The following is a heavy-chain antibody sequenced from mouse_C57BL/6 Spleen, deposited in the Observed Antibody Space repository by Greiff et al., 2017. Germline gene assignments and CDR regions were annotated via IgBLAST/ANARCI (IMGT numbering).Heavy chain of an antibody. CDR1: GFNIKDYY. D-gene: IGHD1-1*01. CDR3: TTLLLRYDYAMDY. J-gene: IGHJ4*01. Sequence: VQLKQSGAELVRPGASVKLSCTASGFNIKDYYMHWVKQRPEQGLEWIGRIDPEDGDTEYAPKFQGKATMTADTSSNTAYLQLSSLTSEDTAVYYCTTLLLRYDYAMDYWGQGTSVTVSS. CDR2: IDPEDGDT. V-gene: IGHV14-1*01.